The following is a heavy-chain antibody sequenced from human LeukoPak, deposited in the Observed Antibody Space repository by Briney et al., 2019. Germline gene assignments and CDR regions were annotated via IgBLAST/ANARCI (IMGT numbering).Heavy chain of an antibody. CDR3: ARAIGPTGGVWFDP. V-gene: IGHV4-59*11. CDR1: GNSISSHY. D-gene: IGHD7-27*01. CDR2: IYYSGSP. J-gene: IGHJ5*02. Sequence: SETLSLTCTVSGNSISSHYWSWIRQPPGKGLEWIGYIYYSGSPTYNPSLKSRVTISEDTSKNQFSLKLSSVTAADTAVYYCARAIGPTGGVWFDPWGQGTLVTVSS.